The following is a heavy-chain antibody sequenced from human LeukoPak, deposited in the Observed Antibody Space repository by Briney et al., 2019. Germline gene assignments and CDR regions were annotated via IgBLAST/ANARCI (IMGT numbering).Heavy chain of an antibody. CDR1: GFTFSSYS. CDR3: ARRAGAYSHPYDY. V-gene: IGHV3-48*01. Sequence: GGSLRLSCAASGFTFSSYSMNWVRQAPGKGLEWVSYISSSSSTIYYADSVKGRFTISRDNAKNSLSLQMNSLRAEDTAVYYCARRAGAYSHPYDYWGQGTLVTVSS. CDR2: ISSSSSTI. J-gene: IGHJ4*02. D-gene: IGHD4/OR15-4a*01.